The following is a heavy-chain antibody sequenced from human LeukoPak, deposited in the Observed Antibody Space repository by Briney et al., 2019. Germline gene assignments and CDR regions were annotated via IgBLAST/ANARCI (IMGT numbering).Heavy chain of an antibody. CDR3: ARSGKYYDAIDY. D-gene: IGHD3-3*01. J-gene: IGHJ4*02. CDR2: IYYSGST. CDR1: GGSISSYY. V-gene: IGHV4-59*01. Sequence: SETLSLTCTVSGGSISSYYWSWIRQPPGRGLEWIGYIYYSGSTNYNPSLKSRVTISVDTSKNQFSLNLSSVTAADTAVYYCARSGKYYDAIDYWGQGTLVTVSS.